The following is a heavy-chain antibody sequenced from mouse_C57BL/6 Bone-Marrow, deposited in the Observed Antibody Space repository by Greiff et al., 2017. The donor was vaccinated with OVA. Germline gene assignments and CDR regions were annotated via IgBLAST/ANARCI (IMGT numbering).Heavy chain of an antibody. D-gene: IGHD1-1*01. CDR3: AREDYGSSHWYFDV. J-gene: IGHJ1*03. CDR1: GFTFSDYY. V-gene: IGHV5-16*01. Sequence: EVKVVESEVGLVQPGSSMKLSCTASGFTFSDYYMAWVRQVPEKGLEWVANINYDGSSTYYLDSLKSRFIISRDNAKNILYLQMSSLKSEDTATYYCAREDYGSSHWYFDVWGTGTTVTVSS. CDR2: INYDGSST.